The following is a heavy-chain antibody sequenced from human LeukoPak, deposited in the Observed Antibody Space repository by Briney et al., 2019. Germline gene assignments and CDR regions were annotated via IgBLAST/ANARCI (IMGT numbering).Heavy chain of an antibody. J-gene: IGHJ4*02. CDR2: IYYSGST. CDR3: ATHYSRPIKYYYDSSGYCNDY. V-gene: IGHV4-39*01. D-gene: IGHD3-22*01. Sequence: PSETLSLTCTVSGGSISSSSYYWGWIRQPPGKGLEWIGSIYYSGSTYYNPSLKSRVTISVDTSKNQFSLKLSSVTAADTAVYYCATHYSRPIKYYYDSSGYCNDYWGQGTLVTVSS. CDR1: GGSISSSSYY.